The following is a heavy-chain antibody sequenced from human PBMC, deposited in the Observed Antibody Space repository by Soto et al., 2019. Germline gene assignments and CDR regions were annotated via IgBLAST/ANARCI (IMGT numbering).Heavy chain of an antibody. D-gene: IGHD3-22*01. Sequence: VSCKASGGTFSSYAISWGRQAPGQGLEWMGGIIPIFGTANYAQKFQGRVTITADESTSTAYMELSSLRSEDTAVYYCARSYYDSSGYFHGMDVWGQGTTVTVSS. CDR1: GGTFSSYA. J-gene: IGHJ6*02. CDR2: IIPIFGTA. CDR3: ARSYYDSSGYFHGMDV. V-gene: IGHV1-69*01.